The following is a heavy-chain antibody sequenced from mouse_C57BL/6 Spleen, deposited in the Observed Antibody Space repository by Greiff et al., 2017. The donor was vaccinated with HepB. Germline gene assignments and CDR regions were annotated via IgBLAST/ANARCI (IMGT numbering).Heavy chain of an antibody. Sequence: EVHLVESGPGLVKPSQSLSLTCSVTGYSITSGYYWNWIRQFPGNKLEWMGYISYDGSNNYNPSLKNRISITRDTSKNQFFLKLNSVTTEDTATYYCARGLRGAWFAYWGQGTLVTVSA. V-gene: IGHV3-6*01. D-gene: IGHD2-4*01. CDR1: GYSITSGYY. CDR3: ARGLRGAWFAY. CDR2: ISYDGSN. J-gene: IGHJ3*01.